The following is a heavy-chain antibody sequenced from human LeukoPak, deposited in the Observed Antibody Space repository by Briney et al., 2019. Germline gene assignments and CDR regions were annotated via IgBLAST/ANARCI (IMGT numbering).Heavy chain of an antibody. CDR3: GRLGDAFDI. J-gene: IGHJ3*02. V-gene: IGHV3-64D*06. CDR1: GFTFSDYG. Sequence: GRSLRLSCAASGFTFSDYGMHWVRQAPGKGLEYVSAISSNGDVTYYADSVKGRFSISRDNSKNTLYLQMSSLRAEDTAVYYCGRLGDAFDIWGQGTMVTVSA. D-gene: IGHD6-6*01. CDR2: ISSNGDVT.